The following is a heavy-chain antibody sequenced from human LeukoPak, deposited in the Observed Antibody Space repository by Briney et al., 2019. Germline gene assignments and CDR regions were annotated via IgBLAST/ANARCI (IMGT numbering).Heavy chain of an antibody. CDR3: AKGSYGGGDPYYMDV. J-gene: IGHJ6*03. Sequence: GGSLRLSCAASGFTFSSYGMSWVRQAPGKGLEWVSAISGGGGSTYYADSVKGRFTISRDNSKNTLYLQTNSLRAEDTAVYYCAKGSYGGGDPYYMDVWGKGTTVTISS. V-gene: IGHV3-23*01. CDR1: GFTFSSYG. D-gene: IGHD2-21*02. CDR2: ISGGGGST.